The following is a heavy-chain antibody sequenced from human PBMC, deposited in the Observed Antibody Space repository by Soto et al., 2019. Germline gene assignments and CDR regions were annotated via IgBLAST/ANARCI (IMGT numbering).Heavy chain of an antibody. CDR2: IQSGGTT. D-gene: IGHD2-15*01. CDR3: ARDDILCSGGSCYGVDMDV. Sequence: EVQLVESGGGLVQPGGSLRLSCAASGFTVSSKYMSWVRQAPGKGLEWVSLIQSGGTTDYEDSVKGRFTISRDSSKNMLHLQMDSMRAEDTAVYYCARDDILCSGGSCYGVDMDVWGKGTTVTVSS. V-gene: IGHV3-66*01. J-gene: IGHJ6*03. CDR1: GFTVSSKY.